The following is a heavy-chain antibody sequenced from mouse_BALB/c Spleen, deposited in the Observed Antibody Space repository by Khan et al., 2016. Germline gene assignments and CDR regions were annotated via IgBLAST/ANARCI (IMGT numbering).Heavy chain of an antibody. D-gene: IGHD2-1*01. Sequence: QIQLVQSGPELKKPGETVKISCKASGYTFTNYGMNWVKQAPGKGLKWMGWINTNTGEPTYAEEFKGRFAFSLETSASTAYLPIHNLKNEDTATYFCARYYGIYVYSMDYWGQGTSVTGSS. CDR3: ARYYGIYVYSMDY. CDR1: GYTFTNYG. V-gene: IGHV9-3*02. CDR2: INTNTGEP. J-gene: IGHJ4*01.